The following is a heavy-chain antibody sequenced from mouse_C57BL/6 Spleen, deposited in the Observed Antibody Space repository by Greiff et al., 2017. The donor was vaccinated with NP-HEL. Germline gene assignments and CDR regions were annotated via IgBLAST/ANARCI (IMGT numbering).Heavy chain of an antibody. D-gene: IGHD2-5*01. CDR1: GFTFSDYY. CDR3: ASQYSNYDWYFDV. Sequence: EVKVVESGGGLVQPGGSLKLSCAASGFTFSDYYMYWVRQTPEKRLEWVAYISNGGGSTYYPDTVKGRFTISRDNAKNTLYLQMSRLKSEDTAMYYCASQYSNYDWYFDVWGTGTTVTVSS. J-gene: IGHJ1*03. V-gene: IGHV5-12*01. CDR2: ISNGGGST.